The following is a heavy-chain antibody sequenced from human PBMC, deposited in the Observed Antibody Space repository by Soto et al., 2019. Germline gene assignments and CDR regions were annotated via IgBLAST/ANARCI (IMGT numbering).Heavy chain of an antibody. CDR2: IYYSGST. Sequence: QVQLQESGPGLVKPSQTLSLTCTVSGGSISSGGYYWSWIRQHPGRGLEWIGSIYYSGSTYYNPSFKSRITMSVDMSKNQFSLKLSSVIAADTAVYHCARGGDTEAFDIWGQGTMVTVSS. V-gene: IGHV4-31*03. CDR3: ARGGDTEAFDI. D-gene: IGHD5-18*01. J-gene: IGHJ3*02. CDR1: GGSISSGGYY.